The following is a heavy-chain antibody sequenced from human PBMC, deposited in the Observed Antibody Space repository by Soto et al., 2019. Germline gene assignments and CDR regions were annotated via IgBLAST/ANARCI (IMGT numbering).Heavy chain of an antibody. V-gene: IGHV3-48*01. CDR1: GFTFSSYS. J-gene: IGHJ4*02. CDR3: ARVARYSSSWYVFFDY. CDR2: ISSSSSTI. D-gene: IGHD6-13*01. Sequence: PGGSLRLSCAASGFTFSSYSMNWVRQAPGKGLEWVSYISSSSSTIYYADSVKGRFTISRDNAKNSLYLQMNSLRAEDTAVYYCARVARYSSSWYVFFDYWGQGTLVTVSS.